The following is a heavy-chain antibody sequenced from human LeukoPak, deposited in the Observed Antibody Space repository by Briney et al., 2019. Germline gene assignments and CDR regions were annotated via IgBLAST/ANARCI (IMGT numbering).Heavy chain of an antibody. Sequence: PGGSLRLSCAASGFTFSSYWMTWVRQAPGKGLEWVANINRDGSDKYYVDSVKGRFTISRDNAKNSLYLQMNSLRPEDTAVYYCARDFSLTRLERPFDSWGQGTLVTVSS. V-gene: IGHV3-7*01. D-gene: IGHD1-1*01. CDR1: GFTFSSYW. J-gene: IGHJ4*02. CDR2: INRDGSDK. CDR3: ARDFSLTRLERPFDS.